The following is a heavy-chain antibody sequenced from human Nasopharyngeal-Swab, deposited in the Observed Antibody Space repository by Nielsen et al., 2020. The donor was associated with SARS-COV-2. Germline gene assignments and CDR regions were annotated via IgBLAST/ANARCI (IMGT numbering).Heavy chain of an antibody. D-gene: IGHD3-3*01. CDR2: ISYSGNT. CDR3: ARREGAIFGVFTYFDY. V-gene: IGHV4-30-4*01. Sequence: SETLSLTCTVSGGSISTGDFFWSWIRQPPGKGLEWIGYISYSGNTYYNPSFKSRVTISVDTSENQFSLKLSSLTAADTAVHYCARREGAIFGVFTYFDYWGQGTLVTVSS. CDR1: GGSISTGDFF. J-gene: IGHJ4*02.